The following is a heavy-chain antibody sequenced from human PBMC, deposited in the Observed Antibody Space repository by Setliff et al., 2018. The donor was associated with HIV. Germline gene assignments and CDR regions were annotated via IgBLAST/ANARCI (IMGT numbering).Heavy chain of an antibody. Sequence: KSSEILSLTCVVSGGSISSSSYYWGWIRQPPGKGLEWIGTVYYSGSTNYNPSLKSRVTMSVDTSKNQFSLKLTSVTAADTAVYYSARTKADGYNGVFDSWGQGTLVTVSS. V-gene: IGHV4-39*07. D-gene: IGHD5-12*01. J-gene: IGHJ4*02. CDR2: VYYSGST. CDR3: ARTKADGYNGVFDS. CDR1: GGSISSSSYY.